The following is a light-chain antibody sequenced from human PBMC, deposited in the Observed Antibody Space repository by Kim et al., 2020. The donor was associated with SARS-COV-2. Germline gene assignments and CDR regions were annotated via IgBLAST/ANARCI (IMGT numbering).Light chain of an antibody. CDR2: GKN. CDR1: SLRSYY. Sequence: SSELTQDPAVSVALGQTVRITCQGDSLRSYYASWYQQKPGQAPVLVIYGKNNWPSGIPDRFSGSSSGNTASLTITGAQAEDEADYYCNSRDSSGNHYVFG. V-gene: IGLV3-19*01. CDR3: NSRDSSGNHYV. J-gene: IGLJ1*01.